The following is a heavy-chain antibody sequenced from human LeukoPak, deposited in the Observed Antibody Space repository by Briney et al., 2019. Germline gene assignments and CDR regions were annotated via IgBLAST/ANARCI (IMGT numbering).Heavy chain of an antibody. CDR2: NNGDGSTT. CDR1: GFSLSGYW. D-gene: IGHD4-23*01. J-gene: IGHJ3*02. Sequence: GGSLRLSCVASGFSLSGYWMYWVRQAPGKGLMYISRNNGDGSTTNYADVVKGRFTMSRDNVKNTLYLQMNSLRVEDTAVYYCAKAPVGDAFDIWGQGTMVTVSS. CDR3: AKAPVGDAFDI. V-gene: IGHV3-74*01.